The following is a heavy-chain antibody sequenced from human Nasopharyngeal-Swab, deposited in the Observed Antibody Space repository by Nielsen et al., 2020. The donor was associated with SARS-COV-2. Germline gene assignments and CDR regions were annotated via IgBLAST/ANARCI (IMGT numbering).Heavy chain of an antibody. V-gene: IGHV3-30*04. CDR3: AGDGGSYLDY. CDR1: GFTFSSYA. Sequence: LKISCAASGFTFSSYAMHWVRQAPGKGLEWVAVISYDGSNKYYADSVKGRFTISRDNSKNTLYLQMNSLRAEDTAVYYCAGDGGSYLDYWGQGTLVTVSS. CDR2: ISYDGSNK. D-gene: IGHD1-26*01. J-gene: IGHJ4*02.